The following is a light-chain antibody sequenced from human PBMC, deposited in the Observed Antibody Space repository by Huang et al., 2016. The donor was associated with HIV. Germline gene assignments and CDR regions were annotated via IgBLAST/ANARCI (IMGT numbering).Light chain of an antibody. CDR2: TAS. Sequence: DIQMTQSPPSLSASVGDRVTFTCRSNQNITKSLHWYQQKPGKAPKLLFYTASTLESGVPSRFSGGGSGSRFTLNITNLQPEDFATYYCQQSFSVPRTFG. CDR3: QQSFSVPRT. V-gene: IGKV1-39*01. CDR1: QNITKS. J-gene: IGKJ1*01.